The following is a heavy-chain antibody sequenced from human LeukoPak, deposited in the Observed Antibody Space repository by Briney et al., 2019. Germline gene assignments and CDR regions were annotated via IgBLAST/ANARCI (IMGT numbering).Heavy chain of an antibody. CDR3: ARVTSGWPTSV. CDR2: ISSSSSTI. Sequence: GGSLRLSCAASGFTFSSYSMNWVRQAPGKGLEWVSYISSSSSTIYYADSVKGRFTISRDNAKNSLYLQMNSLRAVDTAVYYCARVTSGWPTSVWGQGTLVTVSS. J-gene: IGHJ4*02. D-gene: IGHD6-19*01. V-gene: IGHV3-48*01. CDR1: GFTFSSYS.